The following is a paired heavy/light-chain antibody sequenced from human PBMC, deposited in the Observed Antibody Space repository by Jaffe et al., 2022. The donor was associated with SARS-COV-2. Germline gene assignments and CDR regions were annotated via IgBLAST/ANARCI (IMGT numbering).Heavy chain of an antibody. CDR2: IKQDGSEK. J-gene: IGHJ4*02. CDR3: ARFKIQFYDFWSAKSLFFDN. Sequence: EVQLVESGGGLVQPGGSLRLSCAPSGFTFSSYWMSWVRQAPGKGLEWVANIKQDGSEKYYVDSVKGRFTISRDNVRNSLYLQMNSLRAEDTAVYYCARFKIQFYDFWSAKSLFFDNWGQGTLVTVSS. V-gene: IGHV3-7*03. D-gene: IGHD3-3*01. CDR1: GFTFSSYW.
Light chain of an antibody. CDR3: QSADSSGSYVV. J-gene: IGLJ3*02. Sequence: SYELTQPPSMSVSPGQTARITCSADALPKQFACWYQQKPGQAPVLVIYKDTERSSGIPERFSGSTSGTTATLTISGVQPEDEADYYCQSADSSGSYVVFGGGTKLTVL. CDR1: ALPKQF. CDR2: KDT. V-gene: IGLV3-25*03.